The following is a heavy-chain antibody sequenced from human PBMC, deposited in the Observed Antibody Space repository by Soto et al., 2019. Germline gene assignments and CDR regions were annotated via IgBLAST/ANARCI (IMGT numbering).Heavy chain of an antibody. J-gene: IGHJ4*02. Sequence: SETLSLTCTVSGGSISSSSYYWGWIRQPPGKGLEWIGSIYYSGSTYYNPSLKSRVTISVDTSKNQFSLKLSSVTAADTAVYYCARQPADSYFYYWGQGTLVTV. CDR3: ARQPADSYFYY. V-gene: IGHV4-39*01. CDR2: IYYSGST. CDR1: GGSISSSSYY.